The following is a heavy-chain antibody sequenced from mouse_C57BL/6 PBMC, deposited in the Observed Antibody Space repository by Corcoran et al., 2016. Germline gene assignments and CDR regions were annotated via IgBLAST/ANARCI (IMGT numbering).Heavy chain of an antibody. V-gene: IGHV3-6*01. D-gene: IGHD3-1*01. Sequence: DVQRQESGPGLVTPSQSLSLTCSVTGYSRTSCYYWNWIRQFPGYKLEWMGYISYDGRNNYNPSLKNRISITRDTSKNQFFLKLNSVTTEDTATYYGARDLGYGDYFDYWGQGTTLTVSS. J-gene: IGHJ2*01. CDR1: GYSRTSCYY. CDR3: ARDLGYGDYFDY. CDR2: ISYDGRN.